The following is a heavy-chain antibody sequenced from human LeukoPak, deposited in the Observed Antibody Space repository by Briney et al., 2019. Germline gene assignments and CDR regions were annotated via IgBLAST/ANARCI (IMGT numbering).Heavy chain of an antibody. CDR1: GFSVSSNY. J-gene: IGHJ4*02. Sequence: GGSLRLSCAASGFSVSSNYMNWVRQAPGKGLEWVSAIYTGGTTYYADSVKGRFTISRDNSKNTLYLQLNSLRAEDTAVYYCARDRLGSGYSSDFDCWGQGTLVTVSS. CDR2: IYTGGTT. CDR3: ARDRLGSGYSSDFDC. V-gene: IGHV3-66*02. D-gene: IGHD6-19*01.